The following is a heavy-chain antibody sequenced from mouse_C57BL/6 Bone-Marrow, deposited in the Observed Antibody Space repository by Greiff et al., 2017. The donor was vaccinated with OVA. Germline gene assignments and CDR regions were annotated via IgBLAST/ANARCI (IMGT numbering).Heavy chain of an antibody. CDR3: TRCYGSSYWYFDV. CDR1: GYTFTDYE. J-gene: IGHJ1*03. CDR2: IDPETGGT. D-gene: IGHD1-1*01. V-gene: IGHV1-15*01. Sequence: QVQLQQSGAELVRPGASVTLSCKASGYTFTDYEMHWVKQTPVHGLEWIGAIDPETGGTAYNQKFKGKAILTADKSSSTAYMELRSLTSEDSAVYYCTRCYGSSYWYFDVWGTGTTVTVSS.